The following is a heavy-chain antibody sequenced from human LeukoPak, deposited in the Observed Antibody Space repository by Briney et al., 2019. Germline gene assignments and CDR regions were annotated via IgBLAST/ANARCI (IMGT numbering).Heavy chain of an antibody. Sequence: SETLSPTCTVSGGSLSVHYWSWIRQPPGKRLEWIGYVSYTGRTKYNPSLQSRVTISIDTSKSQFSLKLTSVTSADTAVYSCARLLDNDISGDPDTFDVWGQGTTVIVSS. V-gene: IGHV4-59*11. J-gene: IGHJ3*01. D-gene: IGHD3-22*01. CDR2: VSYTGRT. CDR3: ARLLDNDISGDPDTFDV. CDR1: GGSLSVHY.